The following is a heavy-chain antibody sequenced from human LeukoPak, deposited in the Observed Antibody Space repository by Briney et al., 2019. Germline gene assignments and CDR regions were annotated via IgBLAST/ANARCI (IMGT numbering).Heavy chain of an antibody. Sequence: SETLSLTCTVSGGSISSYYWSWIRQPPGKGLEWIGYLYYSVSTYYNPSLKSRVTISVDTSKNQFSLKLSSVTAADTAVYYRARLGYSSGSVDYWGQGTLVTVSS. CDR2: LYYSVST. CDR1: GGSISSYY. D-gene: IGHD5-18*01. J-gene: IGHJ4*02. CDR3: ARLGYSSGSVDY. V-gene: IGHV4-59*01.